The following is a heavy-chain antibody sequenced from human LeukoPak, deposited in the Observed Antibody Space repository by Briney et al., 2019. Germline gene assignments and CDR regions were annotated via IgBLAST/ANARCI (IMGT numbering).Heavy chain of an antibody. CDR3: AKDSDCDSSGYYPYFDY. CDR2: ISGSGGST. D-gene: IGHD3-22*01. V-gene: IGHV3-23*01. CDR1: GFTFSSYA. J-gene: IGHJ4*02. Sequence: PGGSLRLSCAASGFTFSSYAMSWVRQAPGKGLEWVSAISGSGGSTYYADSVKGRFTISRDNSKNTLYLQMNSLRAEDTAVYYCAKDSDCDSSGYYPYFDYWGQGTLVTVSS.